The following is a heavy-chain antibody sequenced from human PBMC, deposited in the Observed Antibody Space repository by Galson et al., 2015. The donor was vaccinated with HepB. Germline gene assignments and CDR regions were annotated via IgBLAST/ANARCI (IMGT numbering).Heavy chain of an antibody. CDR3: ARAPKGWGPSDY. CDR1: GFTFDDYA. Sequence: LRLSCAASGFTFDDYAIHWVRQVPGKGLEWVSGINWDGVLINYPDSVNGRFTVSRDNVKNCLYLQMNDLRPEDTALYFCARAPKGWGPSDYWGQGTLVTVSS. CDR2: INWDGVLI. D-gene: IGHD3-16*01. V-gene: IGHV3-9*01. J-gene: IGHJ4*02.